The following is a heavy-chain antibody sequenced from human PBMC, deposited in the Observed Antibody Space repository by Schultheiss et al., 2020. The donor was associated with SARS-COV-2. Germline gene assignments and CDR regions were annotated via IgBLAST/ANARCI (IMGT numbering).Heavy chain of an antibody. CDR3: ARAARVEQLFSVRGGHLDY. V-gene: IGHV4-59*01. J-gene: IGHJ4*02. D-gene: IGHD3-10*01. Sequence: SETLSLTCTVSGSSISGYFWTWIRQPPGKGLEQVGNIYYTGITKYSPSLKSRITISVDTSKKQFSLRLGSVTAADTAVYYCARAARVEQLFSVRGGHLDYWGRGTQVTGS. CDR2: IYYTGIT. CDR1: GSSISGYF.